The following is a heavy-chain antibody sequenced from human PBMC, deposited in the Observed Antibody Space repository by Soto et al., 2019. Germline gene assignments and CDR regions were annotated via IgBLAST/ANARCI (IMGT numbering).Heavy chain of an antibody. CDR2: FYRGGST. Sequence: EVQLAETGGGLIQPGGSLRLSCEVSGFSVSDSSMSWVRQAPGKGLEWVSVFYRGGSTDYADSVKGRGTVSRDTFKNTLFLQMDSLTVEDTAVYFCAGDLGWNDLLNTYYYGMDVWGQGTTVTVS. D-gene: IGHD1-1*01. CDR1: GFSVSDSS. V-gene: IGHV3-53*02. J-gene: IGHJ6*02. CDR3: AGDLGWNDLLNTYYYGMDV.